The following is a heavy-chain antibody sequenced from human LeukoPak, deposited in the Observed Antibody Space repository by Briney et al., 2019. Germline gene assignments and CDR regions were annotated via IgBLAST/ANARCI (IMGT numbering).Heavy chain of an antibody. CDR2: ITATVATT. Sequence: GGSLRLSCAASGFSFITYGMSWVRQAPGKGLEWVSDITATVATTYYADSMRGRFTISRDNSKNTLYLEMNNLRADDTAVYYCVKPNYYDSSGYYWGQGTLVSVSS. J-gene: IGHJ4*02. CDR1: GFSFITYG. CDR3: VKPNYYDSSGYY. V-gene: IGHV3-23*01. D-gene: IGHD3-22*01.